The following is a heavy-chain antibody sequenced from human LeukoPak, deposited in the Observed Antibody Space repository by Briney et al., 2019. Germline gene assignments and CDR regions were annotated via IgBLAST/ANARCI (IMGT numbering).Heavy chain of an antibody. CDR1: GFTFSTYW. V-gene: IGHV3-23*01. CDR3: ANVLGYCSSTSCQDY. CDR2: ISGSGGST. D-gene: IGHD2-2*01. J-gene: IGHJ4*02. Sequence: GGSLRLSCAASGFTFSTYWMSWVRQAPGKGLEWVSAISGSGGSTYYADSVKGRFTISRDNPKNTLYLQMNSLRAEDTAVYYCANVLGYCSSTSCQDYWGQGTLVTVSS.